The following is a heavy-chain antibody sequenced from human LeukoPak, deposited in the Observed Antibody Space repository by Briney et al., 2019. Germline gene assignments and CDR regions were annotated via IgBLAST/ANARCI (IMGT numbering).Heavy chain of an antibody. CDR1: GYTFNSYA. CDR2: ISGSGGST. CDR3: AKEPASGSCFDY. J-gene: IGHJ4*02. Sequence: GGSLRLSCAASGYTFNSYAMSWVRQAPGKGLEWVTAISGSGGSTYYADSVKGRFTISRDNSKNTLYLQMNSLRAEDTALYYCAKEPASGSCFDYWGQGTLVTVSS. D-gene: IGHD3-10*01. V-gene: IGHV3-23*01.